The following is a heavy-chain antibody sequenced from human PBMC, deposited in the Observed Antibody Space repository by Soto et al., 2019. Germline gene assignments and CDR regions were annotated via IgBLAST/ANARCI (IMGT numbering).Heavy chain of an antibody. CDR1: GFPFSSYG. V-gene: IGHV3-30*18. CDR3: AKDVVVGATTGLGDYYYYYGMDV. J-gene: IGHJ6*02. Sequence: QVQLVESGGGVVQPGRSLRLSCAASGFPFSSYGMHWVRQAPGKGLEWVAVISYDGSNKYYADSVKGRFTISRDNSKNTLYLQMNSLRAEDTAVYYCAKDVVVGATTGLGDYYYYYGMDVWGQGTTVTVSS. CDR2: ISYDGSNK. D-gene: IGHD1-26*01.